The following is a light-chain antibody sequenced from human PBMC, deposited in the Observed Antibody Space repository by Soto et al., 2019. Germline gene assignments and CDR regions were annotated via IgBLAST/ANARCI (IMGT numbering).Light chain of an antibody. CDR1: QNIRNW. Sequence: DIQMTQSPSTLSASVGDRVTITCRTSQNIRNWLAWYQQRPGKAPRLLIYGATTLESGVPSRFSGSGSETEFTLTISSLQPDDFATYYCHKYDDYFGGGTRVEVK. CDR2: GAT. CDR3: HKYDDY. V-gene: IGKV1-5*01. J-gene: IGKJ4*01.